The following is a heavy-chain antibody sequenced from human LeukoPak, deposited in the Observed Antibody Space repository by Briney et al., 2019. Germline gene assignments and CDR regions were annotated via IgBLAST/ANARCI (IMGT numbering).Heavy chain of an antibody. D-gene: IGHD7-27*01. CDR2: ISYDGNIK. CDR3: ARDNRNWAFDY. Sequence: PGGSLRLSCAASGFTFSSYAMHWVRQAPGKGLEWVAVISYDGNIKYYADSVKGQFTISRDNSKNTLYLQMNSLRAEDTAVYYCARDNRNWAFDYWGQGTLVTVSS. V-gene: IGHV3-30-3*01. CDR1: GFTFSSYA. J-gene: IGHJ4*02.